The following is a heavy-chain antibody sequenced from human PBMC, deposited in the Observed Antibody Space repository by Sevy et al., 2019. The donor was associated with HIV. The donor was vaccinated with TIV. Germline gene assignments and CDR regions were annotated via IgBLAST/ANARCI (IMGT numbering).Heavy chain of an antibody. CDR3: ARDGRQQLAYYFDY. V-gene: IGHV3-30-3*01. J-gene: IGHJ4*02. CDR2: ISYDGSNK. Sequence: GGSLRLSCAASGFTFSSYAMHWVRQAPGKGLEWVAVISYDGSNKYYAYSVKGRFTISRDNSKNTLYLQMNSLRAEDTAVYYCARDGRQQLAYYFDYWGQGTLVTVSS. CDR1: GFTFSSYA. D-gene: IGHD6-13*01.